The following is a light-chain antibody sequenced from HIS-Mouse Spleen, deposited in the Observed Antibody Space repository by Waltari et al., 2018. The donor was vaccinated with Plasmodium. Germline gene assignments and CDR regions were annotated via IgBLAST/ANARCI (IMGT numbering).Light chain of an antibody. CDR1: SRDVGGYNS. CDR2: EVS. CDR3: SSYAGSNNVV. V-gene: IGLV2-8*01. J-gene: IGLJ2*01. Sequence: QSALTQPPSASGSPGQSVTISCTGTSRDVGGYNSVSWYQPHPGKAPKLMIYEVSKRPSGVPDRFSGSKSGNTASLTVSGLQAEDEADYYCSSYAGSNNVVFGGGTKLTVL.